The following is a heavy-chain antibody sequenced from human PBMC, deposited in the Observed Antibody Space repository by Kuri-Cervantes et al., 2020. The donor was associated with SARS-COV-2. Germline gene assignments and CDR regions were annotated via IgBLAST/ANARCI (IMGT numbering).Heavy chain of an antibody. CDR3: ARNSGYSSGWFYYYYYMDV. J-gene: IGHJ6*03. V-gene: IGHV4-38-2*02. D-gene: IGHD6-19*01. CDR2: IYHSGST. CDR1: GYPISSGYY. Sequence: SETLSLTCTVSGYPISSGYYWSWIRQPPGKGLEWIGSIYHSGSTYYNPSLKSRVTISVDTSKNQFSLKLSSVTAADTAVYYCARNSGYSSGWFYYYYYMDVWGKGTTVTVSS.